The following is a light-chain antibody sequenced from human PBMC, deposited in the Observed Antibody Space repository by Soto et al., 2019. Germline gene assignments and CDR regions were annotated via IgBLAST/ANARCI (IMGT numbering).Light chain of an antibody. CDR3: QSYDSSLSGSSV. CDR2: TNN. V-gene: IGLV1-44*01. J-gene: IGLJ1*01. CDR1: SSNIGSNT. Sequence: QSALTQPPSASGTPGQRVTISCSGGSSNIGSNTVNWYQQLPGTAPKLLIYTNNQRPSGVPDRFSGSKSGTSASLAISGLQSEDDGDYYCQSYDSSLSGSSVFGTGTKVTVL.